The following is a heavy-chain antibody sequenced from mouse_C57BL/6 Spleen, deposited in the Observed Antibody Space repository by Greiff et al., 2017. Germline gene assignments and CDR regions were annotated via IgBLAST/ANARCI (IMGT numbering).Heavy chain of an antibody. D-gene: IGHD1-1*01. CDR2: INPSNGGT. CDR1: GYTFTSYW. J-gene: IGHJ2*01. CDR3: ARWPLTTVVATPFDY. Sequence: VKLQQSGTELVKPGASVKLSCKASGYTFTSYWMHWVKQRPGQGLEWIGNINPSNGGTNYNEKFKSKATLTVDKSSSTAYMQLSSLTSEDSAVYYCARWPLTTVVATPFDYWGQGTTLTVSS. V-gene: IGHV1-53*01.